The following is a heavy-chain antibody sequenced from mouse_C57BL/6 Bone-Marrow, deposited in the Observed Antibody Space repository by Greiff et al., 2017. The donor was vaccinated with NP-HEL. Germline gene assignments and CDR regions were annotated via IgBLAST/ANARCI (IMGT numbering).Heavy chain of an antibody. V-gene: IGHV5-6*01. J-gene: IGHJ2*01. CDR3: ARHEDYGGGY. D-gene: IGHD2-4*01. Sequence: EVQLVESGGDLVKPGGSLKLSCAASGFTFSSYGMSWVRQTPDKRLEWVATISSGGSYTYYPDSVKGRFTISRDNAKNTLYLQMSSLKSEDTAMYYCARHEDYGGGYWGQGTTLTVSS. CDR2: ISSGGSYT. CDR1: GFTFSSYG.